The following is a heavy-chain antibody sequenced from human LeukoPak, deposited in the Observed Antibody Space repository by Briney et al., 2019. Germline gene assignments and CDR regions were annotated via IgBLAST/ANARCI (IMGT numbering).Heavy chain of an antibody. D-gene: IGHD2-8*01. V-gene: IGHV3-23*01. CDR3: AKGRLMVYAPFDY. J-gene: IGHJ4*02. CDR1: GFTFSSYA. CDR2: ISGSGGST. Sequence: GGSLSLSCAASGFTFSSYAMSWVRQAPGKGLEWVSAISGSGGSTYYADSVKGRFTISRDNSKNTLYLQMNSLRAEDTAVYYCAKGRLMVYAPFDYWGQGTLVTVSS.